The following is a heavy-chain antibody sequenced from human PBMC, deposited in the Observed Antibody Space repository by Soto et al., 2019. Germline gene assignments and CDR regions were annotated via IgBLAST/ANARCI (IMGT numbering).Heavy chain of an antibody. D-gene: IGHD2-15*01. V-gene: IGHV3-66*01. CDR2: IYSGGST. Sequence: GGSLRLSCAASGFTVSSNYMSWVRQAPGKGLEWVSVIYSGGSTYYADSVKGRFTISRDNSKNTLYLQMNSLRAEDTAFYYCARDGKYCSGGSCYYPLDYWGQGTLVTVSS. CDR1: GFTVSSNY. CDR3: ARDGKYCSGGSCYYPLDY. J-gene: IGHJ4*02.